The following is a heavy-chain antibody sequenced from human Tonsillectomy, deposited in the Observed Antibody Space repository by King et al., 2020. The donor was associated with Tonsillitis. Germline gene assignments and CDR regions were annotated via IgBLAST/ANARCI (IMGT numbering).Heavy chain of an antibody. CDR2: IKQDGSEK. V-gene: IGHV3-7*03. D-gene: IGHD5-18*01. CDR3: ARDRLEASCLRNAWLQLWSADNDAFDI. Sequence: VQLVESGGGLVQPGGSLRLSCAASGFTFSSYWMSWVRQAPGKGLEWVANIKQDGSEKYDVDSVKCRFTISRDNAKNSLYLQMNGLRAEDTAVYYCARDRLEASCLRNAWLQLWSADNDAFDIWGQGTMVTVSS. CDR1: GFTFSSYW. J-gene: IGHJ3*02.